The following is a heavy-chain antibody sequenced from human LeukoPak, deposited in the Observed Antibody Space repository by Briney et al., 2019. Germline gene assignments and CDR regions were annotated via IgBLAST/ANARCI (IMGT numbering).Heavy chain of an antibody. D-gene: IGHD2-21*02. CDR1: GGSISSYY. CDR3: ARGGVTPYYYYGMDV. V-gene: IGHV4-59*01. CDR2: IYYSGST. J-gene: IGHJ6*02. Sequence: SETLSLTCTVSGGSISSYYCSWIRQPPGKGREWIGYIYYSGSTNYNPSRKSRFTISVDTSKNQFSLKLSSVTAADTAVYYCARGGVTPYYYYGMDVWGQGTTVTVSS.